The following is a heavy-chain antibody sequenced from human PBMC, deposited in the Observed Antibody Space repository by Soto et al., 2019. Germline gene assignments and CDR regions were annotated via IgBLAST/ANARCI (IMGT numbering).Heavy chain of an antibody. J-gene: IGHJ6*03. D-gene: IGHD3-3*01. CDR2: ISYDGSNK. CDR1: GFTFSSYG. CDR3: AKEREDFWSGYYNRSGEYYYYYMDV. Sequence: GGSLRLSCAASGFTFSSYGMHWVRQAPGKGLEWVAVISYDGSNKYYADSVKGRFTISRDNSKNTLYLQMNSLRAEDTAEYYCAKEREDFWSGYYNRSGEYYYYYMDVWGKGTTVTVSS. V-gene: IGHV3-30*18.